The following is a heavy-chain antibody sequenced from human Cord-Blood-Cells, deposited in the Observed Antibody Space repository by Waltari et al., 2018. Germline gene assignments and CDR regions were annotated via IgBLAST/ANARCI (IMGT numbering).Heavy chain of an antibody. J-gene: IGHJ4*02. CDR1: GFTFSSYN. Sequence: EVQLVESGGGLVKPGGSLRLSCAASGFTFSSYNMNWVRQAPGKGLEWVSSISSSSSYIYYADSVKGRFTISRDNAKNSLYLQMNSLRAEDTAVYYCARDRGGDGYNYYFDYWGQGTLVTVSS. D-gene: IGHD5-12*01. CDR2: ISSSSSYI. V-gene: IGHV3-21*01. CDR3: ARDRGGDGYNYYFDY.